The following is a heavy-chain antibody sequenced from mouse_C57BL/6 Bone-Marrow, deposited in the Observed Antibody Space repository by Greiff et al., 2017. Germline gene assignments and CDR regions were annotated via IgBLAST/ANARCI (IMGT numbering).Heavy chain of an antibody. J-gene: IGHJ3*01. CDR2: LRNNANGYTT. CDR1: GFTFPAYY. D-gene: IGHD2-1*01. Sequence: EVQLQESGGGLVQPGGSLSLSCAASGFTFPAYYMSWVRQPQGKALEWLGFLRNNANGYTTEYSASVKGRFTISRDNSQSILYLQMNALRAEDSATYYCARSVGNYPAWVSFWGQGTRGTVSA. CDR3: ARSVGNYPAWVSF. V-gene: IGHV7-3*01.